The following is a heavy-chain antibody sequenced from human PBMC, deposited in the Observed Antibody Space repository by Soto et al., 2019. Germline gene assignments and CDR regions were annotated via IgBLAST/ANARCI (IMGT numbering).Heavy chain of an antibody. Sequence: EVQLVQSGVEVKKPGESLRISCKGSGYSFTSYWISWVRQMPGKGLEWMGRIDPSDSYTNYSPSFQGHVTISADKSISTAYLQWSSLKASDTAMYYCARGSNLGDYYYYGMDVWGQGTTVTVSS. CDR1: GYSFTSYW. V-gene: IGHV5-10-1*03. CDR2: IDPSDSYT. D-gene: IGHD1-26*01. J-gene: IGHJ6*02. CDR3: ARGSNLGDYYYYGMDV.